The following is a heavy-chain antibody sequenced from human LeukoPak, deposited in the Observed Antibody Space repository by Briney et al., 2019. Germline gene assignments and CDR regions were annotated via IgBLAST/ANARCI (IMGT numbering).Heavy chain of an antibody. J-gene: IGHJ4*02. V-gene: IGHV3-21*01. Sequence: GGSLRLSCAVSGFTFSSYSMNWVRQAPGKGLEWVSSISSSSSYIYYADSVKGRFTISRDNAKNSLYLQMNSLRAEDTAMYYCARDPGPKGYWGQGTLVTVSS. CDR2: ISSSSSYI. CDR1: GFTFSSYS. CDR3: ARDPGPKGY.